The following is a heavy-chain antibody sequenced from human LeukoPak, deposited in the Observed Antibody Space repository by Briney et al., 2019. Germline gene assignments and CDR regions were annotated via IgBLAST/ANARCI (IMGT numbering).Heavy chain of an antibody. CDR1: GFTFSSYS. CDR3: AKDGGLWVSAHWGDS. J-gene: IGHJ4*02. D-gene: IGHD7-27*01. V-gene: IGHV3-21*04. CDR2: ISSSSSYI. Sequence: GGSLRLSCAASGFTFSSYSMNWVRQAPGKGLEWVSSISSSSSYIYYADSVKGRFTISRDNAKNTLYLQMNSLRAEDTAVYYCAKDGGLWVSAHWGDSWGRGTLVTVSS.